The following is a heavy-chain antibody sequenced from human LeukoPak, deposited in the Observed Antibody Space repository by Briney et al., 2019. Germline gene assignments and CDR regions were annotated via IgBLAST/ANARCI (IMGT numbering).Heavy chain of an antibody. V-gene: IGHV4-4*09. CDR2: IYTSGST. CDR1: GGSISSYY. Sequence: PSETLSLTCTVSGGSISSYYWSWIRQPPGKGLEWIGYIYTSGSTNYNPSLKSRVTISVDTSKNQFSLKLSSVTAADTAVYYCARFIGGAFDIWGQGTMVTVPS. J-gene: IGHJ3*02. CDR3: ARFIGGAFDI.